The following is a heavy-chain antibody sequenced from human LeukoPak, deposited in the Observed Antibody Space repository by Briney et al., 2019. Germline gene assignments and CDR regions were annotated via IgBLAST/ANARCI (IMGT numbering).Heavy chain of an antibody. D-gene: IGHD3-16*02. CDR3: TREWRGIASHYSGMDV. CDR2: VGTNHDT. Sequence: GGSLRLSCVASGFSVSTFDMYWVRQAAGGGLEWVAAVGTNHDTLYLGSVKGRFTISRENAKNSLSLEMSYLTVEDTAVYYCTREWRGIASHYSGMDVWGQGTAVIVSS. J-gene: IGHJ6*02. CDR1: GFSVSTFD. V-gene: IGHV3-13*01.